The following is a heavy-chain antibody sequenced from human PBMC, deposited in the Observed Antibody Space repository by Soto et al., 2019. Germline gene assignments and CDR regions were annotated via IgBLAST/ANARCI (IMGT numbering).Heavy chain of an antibody. CDR2: ISGSGGST. Sequence: GGSLRLSCAASGFTFSSYAMSWVRQAPGKGLEWVSAISGSGGSTYYADSVKGRFTISRDNSKNTLYLQMNSLRAEDTAVYYCAKNPHQLTGVSTFDYWGQGTLVTVSS. D-gene: IGHD7-27*01. V-gene: IGHV3-23*01. CDR3: AKNPHQLTGVSTFDY. J-gene: IGHJ4*02. CDR1: GFTFSSYA.